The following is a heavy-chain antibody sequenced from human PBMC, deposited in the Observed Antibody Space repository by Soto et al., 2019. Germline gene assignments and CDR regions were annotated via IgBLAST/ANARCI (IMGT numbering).Heavy chain of an antibody. CDR2: INPSGGST. CDR3: XXXXXXXXXXXXSVDP. J-gene: IGHJ5*02. V-gene: IGHV1-46*01. CDR1: GYTFTSYY. Sequence: QVQLVQSGAEVKKPGASVKVSCKASGYTFTSYYMHXVRXXPGQGLEWMGIINPSGGSTSYAQKFQGXXXXXXXXXXXXXXXXXXXXXXXXXXXXXXXXXXXXXXXXXXSVDPWGQGTLVTVSS.